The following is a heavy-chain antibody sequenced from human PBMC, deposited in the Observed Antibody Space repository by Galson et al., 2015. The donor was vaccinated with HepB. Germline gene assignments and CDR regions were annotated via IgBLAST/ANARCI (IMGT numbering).Heavy chain of an antibody. V-gene: IGHV3-11*01. CDR1: GFTFSDYY. CDR2: ISSSGSTI. D-gene: IGHD3-3*02. Sequence: SLRLSCAASGFTFSDYYMSWIRQAPGKGLEWVSYISSSGSTIYYADSVKGRFTISRDNAKNSLYLQMNSLRAEDTAVYYCASASAFRVSFDIWGQGTMVTVSS. CDR3: ASASAFRVSFDI. J-gene: IGHJ3*02.